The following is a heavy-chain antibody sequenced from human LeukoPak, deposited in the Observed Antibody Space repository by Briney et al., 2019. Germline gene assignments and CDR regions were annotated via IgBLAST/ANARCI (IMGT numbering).Heavy chain of an antibody. Sequence: GGSLRLSCAASGFTFSTYWMSWVRQAPGKGLEWVANIKQDGSEKHYVDSVKGRFTISRDNTNNTLFLQMDSLRPEDTAFYYCSREDYFGSGSPAYWGQGTLVTVSS. CDR3: SREDYFGSGSPAY. CDR1: GFTFSTYW. D-gene: IGHD3-10*01. J-gene: IGHJ4*02. V-gene: IGHV3-7*01. CDR2: IKQDGSEK.